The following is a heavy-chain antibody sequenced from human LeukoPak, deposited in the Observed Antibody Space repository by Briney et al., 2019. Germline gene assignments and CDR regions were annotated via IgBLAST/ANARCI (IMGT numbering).Heavy chain of an antibody. CDR3: ARDPVTTKKNYYYYGMDV. Sequence: ASVKVSCKASGYTFTGYGISWVRQAPGQGLEWMGWISAYNGNTNYAQKLQGRVTMTTDTSTSTAYMELRSLRSDDTAVYYCARDPVTTKKNYYYYGMDVWGQGTTVTVSS. D-gene: IGHD4-4*01. CDR2: ISAYNGNT. J-gene: IGHJ6*02. CDR1: GYTFTGYG. V-gene: IGHV1-18*01.